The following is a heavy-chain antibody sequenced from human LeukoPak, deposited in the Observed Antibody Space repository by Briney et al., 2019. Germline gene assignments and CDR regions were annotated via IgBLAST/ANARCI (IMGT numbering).Heavy chain of an antibody. CDR2: IHYTGST. D-gene: IGHD3-10*01. CDR3: ARGGYYGSGNDFRFDP. CDR1: GGSISSGSYY. V-gene: IGHV4-61*01. J-gene: IGHJ5*02. Sequence: PSQTLSLTRTVSGGSISSGSYYWGWIRQPPGKGLECIGYIHYTGSTNYNPSLKSRVTISVDTSKNQFSLKLSSVTAADTAIYYCARGGYYGSGNDFRFDPWGQGTLVTVSS.